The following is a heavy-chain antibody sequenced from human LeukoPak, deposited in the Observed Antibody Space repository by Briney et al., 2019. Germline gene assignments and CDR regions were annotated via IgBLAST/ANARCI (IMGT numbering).Heavy chain of an antibody. D-gene: IGHD5-12*01. J-gene: IGHJ3*01. Sequence: GESLKISCKGSGYNFAHDWIGWVRQMPGKGLEWMGIIFPDDSDTIYSPSFQGHVTISADKSINTAYLQWSDLKASDTAMFYCARHQDIGSPGIDGFDFWGQGTMVTVSS. V-gene: IGHV5-51*01. CDR3: ARHQDIGSPGIDGFDF. CDR2: IFPDDSDT. CDR1: GYNFAHDW.